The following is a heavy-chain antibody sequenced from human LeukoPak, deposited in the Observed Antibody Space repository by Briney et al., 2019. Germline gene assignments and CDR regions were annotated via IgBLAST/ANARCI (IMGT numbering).Heavy chain of an antibody. J-gene: IGHJ4*02. Sequence: SETLSLTCTVSGGSISTGSYYWGWIRQPPGKGLEWIGNIYYSGTTYYSPSLRSRVTISVDTSKNRFSLKLSSVTAADTAVYYCARGLAAAGYWGQGTLVTVSS. CDR3: ARGLAAAGY. V-gene: IGHV4-39*07. D-gene: IGHD6-13*01. CDR2: IYYSGTT. CDR1: GGSISTGSYY.